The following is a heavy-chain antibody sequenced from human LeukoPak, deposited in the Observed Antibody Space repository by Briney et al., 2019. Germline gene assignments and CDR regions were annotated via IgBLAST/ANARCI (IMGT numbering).Heavy chain of an antibody. D-gene: IGHD2-15*01. J-gene: IGHJ6*02. Sequence: ASVKVSCKASGYTFTSYGISWVRQAPGQGLEWMGWISAFNANTNYAQKFQGRVTMTTDTSTSTVYMDLRNLRSDDTAVYYCARDLDIVVVAAALRHYGLDVWGQGTTVTVSS. V-gene: IGHV1-18*01. CDR2: ISAFNANT. CDR3: ARDLDIVVVAAALRHYGLDV. CDR1: GYTFTSYG.